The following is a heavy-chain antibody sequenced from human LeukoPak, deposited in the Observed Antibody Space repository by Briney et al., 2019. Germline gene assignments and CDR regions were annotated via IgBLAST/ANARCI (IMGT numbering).Heavy chain of an antibody. D-gene: IGHD1-26*01. CDR3: ARAREWELEGWFDP. Sequence: SETLSLTCTVSGGSISSYYWSWIRQPPGKGLEWIGYIYYSGSTNYNPSLKSRVTISVDTSKNQFSLKLSSVTAADTAVYYCARAREWELEGWFDPWGQGTLVTVSS. J-gene: IGHJ5*02. V-gene: IGHV4-59*01. CDR2: IYYSGST. CDR1: GGSISSYY.